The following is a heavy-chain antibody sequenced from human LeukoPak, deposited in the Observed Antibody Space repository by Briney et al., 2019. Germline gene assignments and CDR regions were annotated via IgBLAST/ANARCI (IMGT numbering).Heavy chain of an antibody. CDR2: IIPILGIA. CDR3: ARTYSSGWYGEFDY. V-gene: IGHV1-69*10. D-gene: IGHD6-19*01. Sequence: RASVKVSCKASGYTFTSYGISWVRQAPGQGLEWMGWIIPILGIANYAQKFQGRVTITADKSTSTAYMELSSLRSEDTAVYYCARTYSSGWYGEFDYWGQGTLVTVSS. J-gene: IGHJ4*02. CDR1: GYTFTSYG.